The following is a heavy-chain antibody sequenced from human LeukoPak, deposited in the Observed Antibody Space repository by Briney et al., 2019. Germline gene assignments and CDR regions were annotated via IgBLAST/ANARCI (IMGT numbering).Heavy chain of an antibody. V-gene: IGHV3-74*01. Sequence: PGGSLRLSCAASGFTFSSYWMHWVRQAPGKGLVWVSRINSDGSSTSHADSVKGRFTISRDNAKNTVYLQMNSLRAEDTAVYYCARWAATGDFDYWGQGTLVTVPS. J-gene: IGHJ4*02. CDR1: GFTFSSYW. D-gene: IGHD6-13*01. CDR3: ARWAATGDFDY. CDR2: INSDGSST.